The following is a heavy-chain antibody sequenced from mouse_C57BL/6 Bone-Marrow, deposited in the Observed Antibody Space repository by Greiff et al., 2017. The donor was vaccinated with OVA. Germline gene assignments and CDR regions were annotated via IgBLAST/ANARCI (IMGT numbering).Heavy chain of an antibody. Sequence: EVKLVESGPGLVKPSQSLSLTCSVTGYSITSGYYWNWIRQFPGNKLEWMGYISYDGSNNYNPSLKNRISITRDTSKNQFFLKLNSVTTEDTATYYCAREGLGGFAYWGQGTLVTVSA. CDR3: AREGLGGFAY. CDR1: GYSITSGYY. CDR2: ISYDGSN. J-gene: IGHJ3*01. V-gene: IGHV3-6*01. D-gene: IGHD3-3*01.